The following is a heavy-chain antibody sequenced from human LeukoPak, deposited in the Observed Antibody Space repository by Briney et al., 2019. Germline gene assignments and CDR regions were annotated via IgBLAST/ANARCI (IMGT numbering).Heavy chain of an antibody. CDR2: INHSGST. J-gene: IGHJ6*03. CDR1: GGSFSGYY. CDR3: ATSSYGAGYYYYMDV. D-gene: IGHD4-17*01. V-gene: IGHV4-34*01. Sequence: SETLSLTCAVYGGSFSGYYWSWIRQPPGKGLEWIGEINHSGSTNYNPSLKSRVTISVDTSKNQFSLKLSSVTAADTAVYYCATSSYGAGYYYYMDVWGKGTTVTISS.